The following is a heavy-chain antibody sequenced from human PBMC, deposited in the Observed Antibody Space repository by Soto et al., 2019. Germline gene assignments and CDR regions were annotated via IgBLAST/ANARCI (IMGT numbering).Heavy chain of an antibody. CDR2: IWYDGSNK. D-gene: IGHD6-19*01. J-gene: IGHJ3*02. CDR1: GFTFSSYG. Sequence: QVQLVESGGGVVQPGRSLRLSCAASGFTFSSYGMHWIRQAPGEGLEWVAVIWYDGSNKYYADSVKGRFTISRDNSKNTLYLQMNSLRAEDTAVYYCARAPRILVAGSESGAFDIWGQGTMVTVSA. CDR3: ARAPRILVAGSESGAFDI. V-gene: IGHV3-33*01.